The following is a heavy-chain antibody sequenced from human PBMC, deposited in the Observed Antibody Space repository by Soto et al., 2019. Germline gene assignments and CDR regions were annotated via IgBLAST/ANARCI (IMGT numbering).Heavy chain of an antibody. D-gene: IGHD6-19*01. CDR1: GGSFSGYY. CDR3: VRGRWLVPDY. V-gene: IGHV4-34*01. J-gene: IGHJ4*02. Sequence: QVQLQQWGAGLLKPSETLSLTCAVYGGSFSGYYWSWIRQPPGKGLEWIGEINHSGSTNYNPSLKSRVTISVDTSKNQFSLKLSSVTAADTAVYYCVRGRWLVPDYWGQGTLVTVSS. CDR2: INHSGST.